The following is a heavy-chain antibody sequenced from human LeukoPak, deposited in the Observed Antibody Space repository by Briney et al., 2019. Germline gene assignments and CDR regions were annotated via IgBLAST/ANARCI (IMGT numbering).Heavy chain of an antibody. CDR1: GFTFSSYA. Sequence: GGSLRLSCAASGFTFSSYAMSWVRQAPGKGLEWVSAISGSGGSTYYADSVKGRFTISRDNSKNTLYLQMNSLRAEDTAVYYCAKGGGDYVWGSYRHPFDYWGQGTLVTVSS. D-gene: IGHD3-16*02. V-gene: IGHV3-23*01. CDR2: ISGSGGST. CDR3: AKGGGDYVWGSYRHPFDY. J-gene: IGHJ4*02.